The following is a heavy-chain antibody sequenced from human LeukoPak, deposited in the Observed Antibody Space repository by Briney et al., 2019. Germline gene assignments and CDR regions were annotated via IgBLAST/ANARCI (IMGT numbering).Heavy chain of an antibody. CDR2: INHSGST. Sequence: SETLSLTCAVYGGSFSGYYWSWIRQPPGKGLEWIGEINHSGSTNYNPSLKSRVTISVDTSKNQFSLKLSSVTAADTAVYYCARGDCSSTICYSPMDVWGTGTTVTVSS. J-gene: IGHJ6*03. CDR1: GGSFSGYY. CDR3: ARGDCSSTICYSPMDV. V-gene: IGHV4-34*01. D-gene: IGHD2-2*01.